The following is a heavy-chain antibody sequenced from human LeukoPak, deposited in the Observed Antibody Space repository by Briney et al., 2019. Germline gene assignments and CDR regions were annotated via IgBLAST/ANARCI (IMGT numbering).Heavy chain of an antibody. V-gene: IGHV4-59*01. Sequence: SETLSLTCTVSGGSINSYYWSWIRQPPGKRLEWIGYIYYSGSTNYNPSLKSRVTISVDTSKNQFSLKLSSVTAADTAVYYCARGHPGGYCSGGSCYSRNWFDPWGQGTLVTVSS. CDR3: ARGHPGGYCSGGSCYSRNWFDP. CDR2: IYYSGST. J-gene: IGHJ5*02. D-gene: IGHD2-15*01. CDR1: GGSINSYY.